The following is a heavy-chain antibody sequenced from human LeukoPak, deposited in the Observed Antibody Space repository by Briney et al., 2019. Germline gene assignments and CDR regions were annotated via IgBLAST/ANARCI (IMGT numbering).Heavy chain of an antibody. V-gene: IGHV3-23*01. CDR2: IFPSGGEI. J-gene: IGHJ4*02. D-gene: IGHD3-22*01. CDR1: GFTFSTFA. CDR3: ARPLLTYYYDNSGYNDY. Sequence: GGSLRLSCAASGFTFSTFAMIWVRQSPGKGLEWVSSIFPSGGEIHYADSVRGRFTISRDNSKSTLSLQMNSLRAEDTAVYYRARPLLTYYYDNSGYNDYWGQGTLVTVSS.